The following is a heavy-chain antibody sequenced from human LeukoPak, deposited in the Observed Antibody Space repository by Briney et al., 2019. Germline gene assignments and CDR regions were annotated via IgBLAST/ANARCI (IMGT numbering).Heavy chain of an antibody. CDR3: AREPRRGHWFDR. CDR1: GYTFTGYY. CDR2: INPNSGGT. V-gene: IGHV1-2*02. J-gene: IGHJ5*02. Sequence: ASVKVSCKASGYTFTGYYMHWVRQAPGQGLEWMGWINPNSGGTNYAQKFQGRVTMTRDTSTSTAYMELSRLRSDDTAVYYCAREPRRGHWFDRWGQGTLVTVSS.